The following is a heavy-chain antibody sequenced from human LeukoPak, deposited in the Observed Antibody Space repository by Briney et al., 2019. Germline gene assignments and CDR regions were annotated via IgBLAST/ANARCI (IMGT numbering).Heavy chain of an antibody. CDR1: GGSISSYY. J-gene: IGHJ4*02. Sequence: SETLSLTCTVSGGSISSYYWSWIRQPPGKGLEWIGYIYYSGSTNYNPSLKSRVSISVDTSKNQFSLKLNSVTAADTAVYYCARHLAYCGGDCYSDFDYWGQGTLVTVSS. CDR2: IYYSGST. V-gene: IGHV4-59*01. D-gene: IGHD2-21*02. CDR3: ARHLAYCGGDCYSDFDY.